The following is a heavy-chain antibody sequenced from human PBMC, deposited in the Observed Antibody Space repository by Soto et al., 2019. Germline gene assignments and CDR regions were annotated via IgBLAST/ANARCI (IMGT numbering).Heavy chain of an antibody. CDR2: IYYSGST. V-gene: IGHV4-59*01. J-gene: IGHJ3*02. D-gene: IGHD3-22*01. CDR1: GGSISSYY. Sequence: SETLSLTCTVSGGSISSYYWSWIRQPPGKGLEWLAYIYYSGSTSYNPSLKSRVSISLDTSMNQFSLKLSSVTAADTAVYYCARTYDDSGPNSGGYGFDTWGQGTMVTVS. CDR3: ARTYDDSGPNSGGYGFDT.